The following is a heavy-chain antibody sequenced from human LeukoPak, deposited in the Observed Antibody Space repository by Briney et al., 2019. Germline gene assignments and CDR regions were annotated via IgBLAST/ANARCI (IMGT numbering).Heavy chain of an antibody. J-gene: IGHJ4*02. D-gene: IGHD3-9*01. V-gene: IGHV3-23*01. CDR1: GFTFSSYA. CDR2: ISGSAGST. Sequence: GXSLRLSCAASGFTFSSYAMSWVRQAPGKGLQWVSAISGSAGSTYYADSVKGRFTISRDNSKNTLYLQMNSLRAEDTAVYYCASYDVLTGYSRHPLKRWGQGTLVTVSS. CDR3: ASYDVLTGYSRHPLKR.